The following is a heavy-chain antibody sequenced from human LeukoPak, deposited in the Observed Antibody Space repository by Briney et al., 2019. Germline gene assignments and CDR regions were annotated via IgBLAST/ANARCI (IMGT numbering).Heavy chain of an antibody. D-gene: IGHD1-14*01. Sequence: GASVKVSCKASGYTFNGYYMHWVRQAPGQGLEWMGRINPNSGGTNYAQKFQGRVTMTRDTSISTAYMELSRLRSDDTAVYYCARATPSRNPYYYYGMDVWGQGTTVTVSS. CDR3: ARATPSRNPYYYYGMDV. J-gene: IGHJ6*02. V-gene: IGHV1-2*06. CDR2: INPNSGGT. CDR1: GYTFNGYY.